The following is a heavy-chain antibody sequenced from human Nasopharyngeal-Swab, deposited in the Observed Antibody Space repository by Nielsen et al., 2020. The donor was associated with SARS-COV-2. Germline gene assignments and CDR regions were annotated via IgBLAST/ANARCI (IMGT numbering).Heavy chain of an antibody. CDR2: ISAYNGNT. J-gene: IGHJ4*02. CDR3: ARDGRGWLARLGFDY. V-gene: IGHV1-18*01. Sequence: ASVKVSCKASGYTFTSYGISWVRQAPGQGLEWMGWISAYNGNTNYAQKLQGRVTMTTDTSTSTAYIELRSLRSDDTAVYYCARDGRGWLARLGFDYWGQGTLVTVSS. CDR1: GYTFTSYG. D-gene: IGHD6-19*01.